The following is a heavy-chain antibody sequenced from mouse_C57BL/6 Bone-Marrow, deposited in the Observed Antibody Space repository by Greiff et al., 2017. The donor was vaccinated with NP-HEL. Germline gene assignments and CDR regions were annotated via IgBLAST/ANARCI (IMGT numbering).Heavy chain of an antibody. J-gene: IGHJ4*01. D-gene: IGHD2-5*01. V-gene: IGHV1-5*01. Sequence: VQLQQSGTVLARPGASVKMSCKPSGYTFTSYWMHWVKQRPGQGLEWIGAIYPGNSDTSYNQKFKGKAKLTAVTSASTAYMELSSLTNEDSAVYYCTLYYSNSDYAMDYWGQGTSVTVSS. CDR1: GYTFTSYW. CDR3: TLYYSNSDYAMDY. CDR2: IYPGNSDT.